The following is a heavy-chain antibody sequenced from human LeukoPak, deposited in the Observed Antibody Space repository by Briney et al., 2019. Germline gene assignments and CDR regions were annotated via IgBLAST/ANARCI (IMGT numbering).Heavy chain of an antibody. CDR3: ASLYSGSYPHY. CDR2: IYYSGST. J-gene: IGHJ4*02. CDR1: GGSISISSYY. D-gene: IGHD1-26*01. Sequence: WETLSLTCTVSGGSISISSYYWGWIRQPRGKGLDWIGSIYYSGSTYYNPTLKSRVTISVETSKNQLSLKMSAVTAADTAVYYCASLYSGSYPHYWGQGTLVTVSS. V-gene: IGHV4-39*01.